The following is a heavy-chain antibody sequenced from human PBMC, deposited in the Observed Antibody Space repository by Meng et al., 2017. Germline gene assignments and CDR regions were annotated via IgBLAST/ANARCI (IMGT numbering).Heavy chain of an antibody. J-gene: IGHJ4*02. Sequence: GESLKISCAASGFTVSSNYMSWVRQAPGKGLEWVSAISGSGGSTYYADSVKGRFTISRDNSKNTLYLQMNSLRAEDTAVYYCASDTYYYDSSGPSYFDYWGQGTLVTVSS. D-gene: IGHD3-22*01. CDR3: ASDTYYYDSSGPSYFDY. CDR1: GFTVSSNY. V-gene: IGHV3-23*01. CDR2: ISGSGGST.